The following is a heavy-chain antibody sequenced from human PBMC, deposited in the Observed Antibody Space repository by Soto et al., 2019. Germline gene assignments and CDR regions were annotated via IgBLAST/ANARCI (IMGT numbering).Heavy chain of an antibody. J-gene: IGHJ4*02. Sequence: SETLSLTCTVSGDSISSHYWSWIRQPPGKGLEWIGFGSTKYNPSLKSRIRISVDTSKNQFSLNLTSATAADTAVYYCARVSTSASGSYYTLDYWGQGTLVTVSS. CDR3: ARVSTSASGSYYTLDY. CDR2: GST. V-gene: IGHV4-59*11. D-gene: IGHD3-10*01. CDR1: GDSISSHY.